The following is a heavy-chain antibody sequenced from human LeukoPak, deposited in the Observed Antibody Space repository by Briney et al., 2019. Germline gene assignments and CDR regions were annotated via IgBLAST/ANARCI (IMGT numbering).Heavy chain of an antibody. Sequence: PSETLSLTCTVSGGSISSYYWSWIRQPPGKGLEWIGYIYYSGGTNYNPSLKSRVTISVDTSKNQFSLKLSSVTAADTAIYYCARDGRAGSLFAYWGQGTLVTVSS. CDR3: ARDGRAGSLFAY. V-gene: IGHV4-59*01. CDR2: IYYSGGT. J-gene: IGHJ4*02. D-gene: IGHD6-19*01. CDR1: GGSISSYY.